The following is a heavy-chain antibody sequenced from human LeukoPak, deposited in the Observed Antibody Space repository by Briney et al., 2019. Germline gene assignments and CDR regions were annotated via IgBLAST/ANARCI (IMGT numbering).Heavy chain of an antibody. CDR3: ATLSDGYSSGWRASHRPLDY. CDR1: GGSISSSSYY. Sequence: PSETLSLTCTVSGGSISSSSYYWSWIRQPPGKGLEWIGSIYYSGSTYYNPSLKSRVTISVDTSKNQFSLKLSSVTAADTAVYYCATLSDGYSSGWRASHRPLDYWGQGTLVTVSS. CDR2: IYYSGST. V-gene: IGHV4-39*01. J-gene: IGHJ4*02. D-gene: IGHD6-19*01.